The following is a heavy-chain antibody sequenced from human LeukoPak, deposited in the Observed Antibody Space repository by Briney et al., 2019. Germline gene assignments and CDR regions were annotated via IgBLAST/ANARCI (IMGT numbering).Heavy chain of an antibody. CDR3: ARGRKVAGNYYFDY. J-gene: IGHJ4*02. CDR1: QYSFSGYA. V-gene: IGHV1-18*01. Sequence: ASVKISCKASQYSFSGYAVHWVRQAPGQGPEWMGWISAYNGNTDFAQKLQGRVTMTTDTSTTTVYMEVRSLTSDDSAMYFCARGRKVAGNYYFDYWGQGTQVTVSS. CDR2: ISAYNGNT. D-gene: IGHD6-19*01.